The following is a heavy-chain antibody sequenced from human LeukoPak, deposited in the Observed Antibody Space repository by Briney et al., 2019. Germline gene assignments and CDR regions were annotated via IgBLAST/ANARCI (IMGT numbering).Heavy chain of an antibody. J-gene: IGHJ5*02. CDR2: IGASGADT. CDR3: AKGSGSGWYGWFDP. Sequence: GGSLRLSCAASGFTFTNYAMTWVRQAPGKGLEWVSVIGASGADTYYSDSVKGRFTVSRDNSKNTLYLQMNSLRAEDTAVYYCAKGSGSGWYGWFDPWGQGTLVTVSS. V-gene: IGHV3-23*01. CDR1: GFTFTNYA. D-gene: IGHD6-19*01.